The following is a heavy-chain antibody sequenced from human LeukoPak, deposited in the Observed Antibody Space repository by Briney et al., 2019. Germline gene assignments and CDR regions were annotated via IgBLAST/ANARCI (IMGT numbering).Heavy chain of an antibody. CDR2: IYYSGTT. Sequence: PSETLSLTCTVSGGSISSNIYYWGWIRQPPGKGLEWIGNIYYSGTTYYNPSLKSRVSISVDTSKNQFSLRLSSVTAADTAVYYCARSGCSGGSCYSQRGAFDIWGQGTMVSVSS. CDR3: ARSGCSGGSCYSQRGAFDI. CDR1: GGSISSNIYY. V-gene: IGHV4-39*07. J-gene: IGHJ3*02. D-gene: IGHD2-15*01.